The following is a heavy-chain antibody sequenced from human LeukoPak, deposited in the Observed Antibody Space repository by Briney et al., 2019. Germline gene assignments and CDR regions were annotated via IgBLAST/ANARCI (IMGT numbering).Heavy chain of an antibody. J-gene: IGHJ4*02. CDR2: IYHSGST. CDR3: ARQNPIVRMDY. V-gene: IGHV4-38-2*01. D-gene: IGHD1-26*01. Sequence: PSETLSLTCAVSGYSISSGYYWGWIRQPPGKGLEWIGSIYHSGSTYYNPSLKSRVTISVDTSKNQFSLKLSSVTAADTAVYYCARQNPIVRMDYWGQGTLVTVSS. CDR1: GYSISSGYY.